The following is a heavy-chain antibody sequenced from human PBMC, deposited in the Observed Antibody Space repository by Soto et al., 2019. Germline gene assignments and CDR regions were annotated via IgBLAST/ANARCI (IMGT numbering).Heavy chain of an antibody. J-gene: IGHJ4*02. Sequence: QVQLVESGGGVVQPGRSLRLSCAASGFTFSSYAMHWVRQAPGKWLEWVAVISYDGSNKYYADSVKGRFTISRDNSKNTLYLQMNSLRAEDTAVYYCARDAQSTIDYWGQGTLVTVSS. CDR3: ARDAQSTIDY. CDR1: GFTFSSYA. V-gene: IGHV3-30-3*01. CDR2: ISYDGSNK.